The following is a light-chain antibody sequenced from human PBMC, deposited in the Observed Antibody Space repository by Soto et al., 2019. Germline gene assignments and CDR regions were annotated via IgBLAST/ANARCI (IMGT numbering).Light chain of an antibody. CDR2: SDN. CDR1: SSNIGTNT. V-gene: IGLV1-44*01. Sequence: QSVLTQPPSASGTPGQGITISCSGGSSNIGTNTVTWYQQLPGTAPRLLIYSDNQRPLGVPDRFSGSKSGTSASLAISGLQSEDEADYYCAAWDVSFVVFGGGTKLTVL. J-gene: IGLJ2*01. CDR3: AAWDVSFVV.